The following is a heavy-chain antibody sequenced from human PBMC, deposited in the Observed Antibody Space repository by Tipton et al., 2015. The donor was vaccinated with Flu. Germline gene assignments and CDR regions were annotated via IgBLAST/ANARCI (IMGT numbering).Heavy chain of an antibody. CDR1: GGSISGYY. J-gene: IGHJ4*02. CDR2: VYYSGST. CDR3: ARADTIGRWLQLFY. D-gene: IGHD5-24*01. Sequence: TLSLTCTVSGGSISGYYWSWIRQSPGKGLEFIGYVYYSGSTNYNPSLKSRVAISVDTSKNQVSLELQSVTAADTAVYYCARADTIGRWLQLFYWGQGTLVTVTS. V-gene: IGHV4-59*01.